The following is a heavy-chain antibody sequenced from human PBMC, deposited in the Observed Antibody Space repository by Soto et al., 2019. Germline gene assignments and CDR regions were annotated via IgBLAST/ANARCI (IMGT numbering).Heavy chain of an antibody. CDR1: GFTFSSYA. D-gene: IGHD3-3*01. V-gene: IGHV3-23*01. J-gene: IGHJ4*02. CDR2: IGGSGGST. CDR3: AEPRITFFGLANSYFDS. Sequence: EVQLLESGGGLVQPGGSLRLSCAASGFTFSSYAMNWVRQAPGMGLQWVAGIGGSGGSTHYADSVKGRFTISRDNSKNMLEQQMNSLRAEDAVEYYCAEPRITFFGLANSYFDSWGQGTLVTVSS.